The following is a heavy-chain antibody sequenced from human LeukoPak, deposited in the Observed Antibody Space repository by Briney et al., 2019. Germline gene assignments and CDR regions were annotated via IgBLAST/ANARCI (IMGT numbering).Heavy chain of an antibody. CDR1: GGSFSGYY. Sequence: SETLSLTCAVYGGSFSGYYWSWIRQHPGKGLEWIGYIYYSGSTYYNPSLKSRVTISVDTSKNQFSLKLSSVTAADTAVYYCARGRGAYYDFWSGYPGYYYYMDVWGKGTTVTVSS. V-gene: IGHV4-34*01. CDR2: IYYSGST. D-gene: IGHD3-3*01. CDR3: ARGRGAYYDFWSGYPGYYYYMDV. J-gene: IGHJ6*03.